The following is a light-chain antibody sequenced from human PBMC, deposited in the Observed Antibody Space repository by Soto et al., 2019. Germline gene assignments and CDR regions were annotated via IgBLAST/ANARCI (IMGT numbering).Light chain of an antibody. CDR1: QSISSD. V-gene: IGKV3-15*01. CDR3: QQYNNWPRT. J-gene: IGKJ2*01. CDR2: GAS. Sequence: ETVLTQSPATLSVSPGERATLSCRASQSISSDLAWYQQKLGQAPRLLIYGASTTATGIPGRFSGSGSGREFTRTISSLQSEDFAVYYCQQYNNWPRTFGQGTKLEIK.